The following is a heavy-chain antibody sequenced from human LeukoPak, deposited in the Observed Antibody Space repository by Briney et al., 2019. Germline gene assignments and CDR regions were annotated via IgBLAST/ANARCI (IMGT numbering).Heavy chain of an antibody. CDR1: GFTFSNAC. CDR3: ARAANWDDAFDI. J-gene: IGHJ3*02. D-gene: IGHD7-27*01. Sequence: GGSLRLSCAASGFTFSNACMSWVRQAPGKGLEWVGHIKGKTDGGTTDYAAPVQGRFTISRDDSKNTLYLQMNSLRAEDTAVYYCARAANWDDAFDIWGQGTMVTVSS. V-gene: IGHV3-15*05. CDR2: IKGKTDGGTT.